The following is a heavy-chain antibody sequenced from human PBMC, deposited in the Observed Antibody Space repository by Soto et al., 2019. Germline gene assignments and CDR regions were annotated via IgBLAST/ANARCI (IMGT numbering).Heavy chain of an antibody. J-gene: IGHJ4*02. D-gene: IGHD6-13*01. CDR1: GGTFSSYT. Sequence: QVQLVQSGAEVKKPGSSVKVSCKASGGTFSSYTISWVRQAPGQGLEWMGRIIPILGIANYAQKFQGRVTITADKSTSTAYMELSSLRSEDTAVYYCAGDLGQYSSSWYEADYWGQGTLVTVSS. V-gene: IGHV1-69*08. CDR2: IIPILGIA. CDR3: AGDLGQYSSSWYEADY.